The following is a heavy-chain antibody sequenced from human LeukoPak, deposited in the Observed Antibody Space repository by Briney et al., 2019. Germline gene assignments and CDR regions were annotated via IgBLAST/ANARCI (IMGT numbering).Heavy chain of an antibody. D-gene: IGHD6-19*01. CDR1: GGTFCSYA. Sequence: GASVKVSCKASGGTFCSYAISWVRQAPGQGLEWMGRIIPILGIANYAQKFQGRVTITADKSTSTAYMELSSLRSEDTAVYYCARSERRLYYFDYWGQGTLVTVSS. V-gene: IGHV1-69*04. CDR2: IIPILGIA. CDR3: ARSERRLYYFDY. J-gene: IGHJ4*02.